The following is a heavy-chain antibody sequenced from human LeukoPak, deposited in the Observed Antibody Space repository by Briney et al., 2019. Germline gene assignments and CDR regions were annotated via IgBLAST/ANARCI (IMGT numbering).Heavy chain of an antibody. V-gene: IGHV1-58*01. D-gene: IGHD6-19*01. Sequence: GASVKVSCKASGFTFTSSAVQWVRQARGQRLEWIGWIVVGSGNTNYAQKFQERVTITRDMSTSTAYIELSSLRSEDTAVYYCAALYSSGWDAFDIWGQGTMVTVSS. CDR3: AALYSSGWDAFDI. CDR1: GFTFTSSA. J-gene: IGHJ3*02. CDR2: IVVGSGNT.